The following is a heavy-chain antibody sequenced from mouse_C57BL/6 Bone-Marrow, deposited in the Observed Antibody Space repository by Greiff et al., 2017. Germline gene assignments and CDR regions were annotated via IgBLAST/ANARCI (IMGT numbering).Heavy chain of an antibody. CDR2: ISSGSSPI. CDR1: GFTFSDYG. Sequence: EVKVVESGGGLVKPGGSLKLSCAASGFTFSDYGMHWVRQAPEKGLEWVAYISSGSSPIYYADTVKGRFTISRDNAKNTLFLQMTSLRSEDTAMYYCASLYYYGSPYYYAMDYWGQGTSVTVSS. V-gene: IGHV5-17*01. D-gene: IGHD1-1*01. CDR3: ASLYYYGSPYYYAMDY. J-gene: IGHJ4*01.